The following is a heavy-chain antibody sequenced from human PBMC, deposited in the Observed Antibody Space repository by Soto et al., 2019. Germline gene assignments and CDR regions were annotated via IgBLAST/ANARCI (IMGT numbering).Heavy chain of an antibody. D-gene: IGHD6-13*01. J-gene: IGHJ3*02. CDR3: ARVARIAAAKGAFDI. V-gene: IGHV1-69*13. CDR2: IIPIFGTA. Sequence: GASVKVSCKASGGTYSSYAISWVRQAPGQGLEWMGGIIPIFGTANYAQKFQGRVTITADESTSTAYMELSSLRSEDTAVYYCARVARIAAAKGAFDIWGQGTMVTVSS. CDR1: GGTYSSYA.